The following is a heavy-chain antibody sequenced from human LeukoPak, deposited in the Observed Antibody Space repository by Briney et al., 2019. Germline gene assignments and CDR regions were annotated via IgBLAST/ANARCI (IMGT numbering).Heavy chain of an antibody. V-gene: IGHV4-39*07. J-gene: IGHJ5*02. CDR2: IYYSGST. CDR3: ARVQSRLSWFDP. CDR1: GGSISSSSYY. Sequence: SETLSLTCTVSGGSISSSSYYWGWIRQPPGKGLEWIGTIYYSGSTYYNPSLTSRVTILVDTSKNQFSLKLSSVTAADTAVYYCARVQSRLSWFDPWGQGTLVTVSS.